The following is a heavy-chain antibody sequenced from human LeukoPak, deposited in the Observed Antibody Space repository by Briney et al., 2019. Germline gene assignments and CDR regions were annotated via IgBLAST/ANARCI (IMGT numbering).Heavy chain of an antibody. D-gene: IGHD6-19*01. Sequence: SETLSLTCAVYGGSFSGYYWSWIRQPPGKGLEWIGEINHSGSTNYNPSLKSRVTISVDTSKNQFSLKLSSVAAADTAVYYCARVGYSSGWYRYYYGMDVWGQGTTVTVSS. CDR1: GGSFSGYY. CDR3: ARVGYSSGWYRYYYGMDV. J-gene: IGHJ6*02. CDR2: INHSGST. V-gene: IGHV4-34*01.